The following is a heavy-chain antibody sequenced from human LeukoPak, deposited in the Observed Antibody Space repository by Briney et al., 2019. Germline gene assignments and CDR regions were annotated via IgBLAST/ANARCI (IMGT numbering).Heavy chain of an antibody. D-gene: IGHD6-19*01. CDR3: ARVGYSSGPLSDY. CDR2: IYYSGST. CDR1: GGSISGSSYY. J-gene: IGHJ4*02. Sequence: SETLSLTCTVSGGSISGSSYYWGWIRQPPGKGLEWIGSIYYSGSTYYNPSLKSRVTIPVDTSKNQFSLKLSSVTAADTAVYYCARVGYSSGPLSDYWGQGTLVTVSS. V-gene: IGHV4-39*07.